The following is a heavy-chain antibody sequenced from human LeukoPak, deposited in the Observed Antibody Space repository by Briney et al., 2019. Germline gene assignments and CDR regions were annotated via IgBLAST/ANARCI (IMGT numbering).Heavy chain of an antibody. CDR2: ISGSGGST. V-gene: IGHV3-23*01. CDR3: AKDQRDIVGATGGGY. D-gene: IGHD1-26*01. J-gene: IGHJ4*02. CDR1: GFTFRNYA. Sequence: PGGSLRLSCAASGFTFRNYAMSWVRQAPGKGLEWVSTISGSGGSTYYADSVTGRFTISRDNSKNTLYLQMNSLRAEDTAVYYCAKDQRDIVGATGGGYWGQGTLVTVSS.